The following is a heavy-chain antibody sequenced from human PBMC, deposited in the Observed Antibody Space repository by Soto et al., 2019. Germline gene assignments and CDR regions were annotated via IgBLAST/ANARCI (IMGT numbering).Heavy chain of an antibody. J-gene: IGHJ3*02. CDR2: LYSGGST. CDR3: ARDRPGDEGDGFDI. Sequence: EVQLVETGGGLIQPGGSLRLSCAASGLTVSSNYMNCVRQAPGKGLEWVSVLYSGGSTHYAGSVKGRFIISRDNSKNTLYLQMNSLRVEDTAVYYCARDRPGDEGDGFDIWGHGTMVTGSS. CDR1: GLTVSSNY. V-gene: IGHV3-53*02. D-gene: IGHD3-10*01.